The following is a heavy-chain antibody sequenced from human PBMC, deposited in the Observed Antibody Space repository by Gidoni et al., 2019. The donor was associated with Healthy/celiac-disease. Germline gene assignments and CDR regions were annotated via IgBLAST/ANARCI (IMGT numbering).Heavy chain of an antibody. Sequence: EVQLGQSGAEVTKPGESRKISCKGSGYSFTSYGNGWVRQMPGKGLEWMGILYPGDSDTRYSPSFQGQVTLSAAQSISTAYLQWSRLKASDTAMYYCARQRLPYYASSGYSKGWFDPWGQGTLVTVSS. CDR2: LYPGDSDT. CDR3: ARQRLPYYASSGYSKGWFDP. CDR1: GYSFTSYG. V-gene: IGHV5-51*01. J-gene: IGHJ5*02. D-gene: IGHD3-22*01.